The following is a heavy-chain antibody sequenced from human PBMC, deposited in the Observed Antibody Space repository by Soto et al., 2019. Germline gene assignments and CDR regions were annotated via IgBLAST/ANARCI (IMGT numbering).Heavy chain of an antibody. V-gene: IGHV1-46*01. D-gene: IGHD3-16*01. CDR2: INPSGGST. J-gene: IGHJ6*02. CDR1: GYTFTIYY. Sequence: ASVKVSCKASGYTFTIYYMHWVRQSPGQGLEWMGIINPSGGSTSYAQKFQGRVTMTRDTSTSTVYMELSSLRSEDTAVYYCAGPPPRGLLRDYYGMDVWGQGTTVTVSS. CDR3: AGPPPRGLLRDYYGMDV.